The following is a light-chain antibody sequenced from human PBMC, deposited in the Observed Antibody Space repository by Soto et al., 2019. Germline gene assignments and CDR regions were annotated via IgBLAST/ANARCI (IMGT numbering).Light chain of an antibody. CDR1: QSISTW. CDR3: QQYDNYPYT. J-gene: IGKJ2*01. Sequence: DIQMTQSPSTLSASVGDRVTITCRASQSISTWLAWYQQKPGNAPNILIYKASSLETGVPARFSGSGSGTEFTLTISSLQPDDFAIYYCQQYDNYPYTFGQGTKLEIK. CDR2: KAS. V-gene: IGKV1-5*03.